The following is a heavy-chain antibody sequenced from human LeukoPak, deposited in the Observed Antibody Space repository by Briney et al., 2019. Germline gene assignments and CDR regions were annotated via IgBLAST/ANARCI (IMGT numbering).Heavy chain of an antibody. J-gene: IGHJ4*02. CDR3: ARIEVTTKDYFDY. CDR2: IYYSGST. V-gene: IGHV4-39*01. CDR1: GGSISSSSYY. D-gene: IGHD4-17*01. Sequence: PSETLSLTCTVSGGSISSSSYYWGWIRQPPGKGLEWIGSIYYSGSTYYNPSLKSRVTISVDTSKNQFSLKLGSVTAADTAEYYCARIEVTTKDYFDYWGQGTLVTVSS.